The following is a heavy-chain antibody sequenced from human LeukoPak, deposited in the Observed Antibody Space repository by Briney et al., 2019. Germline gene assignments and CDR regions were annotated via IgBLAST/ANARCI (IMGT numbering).Heavy chain of an antibody. Sequence: GGSLRLSCAASGFTFDDYGMSWVRQAPGKGLEWVSGINWNGGSTGYADSVKGRFTISRDNAKNSLYLQMNSLRAEDTALYHCARTYYYDSSGYLYYFDYWGQGTLVTVSS. CDR1: GFTFDDYG. D-gene: IGHD3-22*01. V-gene: IGHV3-20*01. CDR3: ARTYYYDSSGYLYYFDY. CDR2: INWNGGST. J-gene: IGHJ4*02.